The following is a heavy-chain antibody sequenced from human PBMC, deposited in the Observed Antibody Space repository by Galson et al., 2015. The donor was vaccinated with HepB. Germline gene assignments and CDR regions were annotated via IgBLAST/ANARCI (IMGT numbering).Heavy chain of an antibody. J-gene: IGHJ4*02. CDR2: ISGSGGST. V-gene: IGHV3-23*01. CDR1: GFTFSSYA. CDR3: AKAVYYYDSSGYYRGMYYFDY. Sequence: SLRLSCAASGFTFSSYAMGWVRQAPGKGLEWVSAISGSGGSTYYADSVKGRFTISRDNSKNTLYLQMNNLRAEDTAVYYCAKAVYYYDSSGYYRGMYYFDYWGQGTLVTVSS. D-gene: IGHD3-22*01.